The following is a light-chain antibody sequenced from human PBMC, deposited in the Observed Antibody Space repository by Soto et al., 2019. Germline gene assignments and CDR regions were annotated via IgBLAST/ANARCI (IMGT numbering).Light chain of an antibody. Sequence: DIQMTQSPSTLSASVGDRVSITCRASQTINNWLAWYQQKPGKAPKLLIYDVSNLESGVPSRFSGSGSGTEFTLTISSLQPDDVATYYCQQYDAFWTFGQGTKVEIK. J-gene: IGKJ1*01. CDR1: QTINNW. V-gene: IGKV1-5*01. CDR3: QQYDAFWT. CDR2: DVS.